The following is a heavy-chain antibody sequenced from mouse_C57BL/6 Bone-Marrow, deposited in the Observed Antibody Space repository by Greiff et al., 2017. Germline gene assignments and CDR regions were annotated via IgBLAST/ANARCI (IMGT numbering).Heavy chain of an antibody. CDR3: ARDRAYDGPWVAY. CDR1: GFTFSSYA. Sequence: EVQLVESGGGLVKPGGSLKLSCAASGFTFSSYAMSWVRQTPEKRLEWVATISDGGSYTYYPDNVKGRFTITRDNAKNNLYLQMSHLKSEDTAMYYCARDRAYDGPWVAYWGQGTLVTVSA. D-gene: IGHD2-3*01. J-gene: IGHJ3*01. V-gene: IGHV5-4*01. CDR2: ISDGGSYT.